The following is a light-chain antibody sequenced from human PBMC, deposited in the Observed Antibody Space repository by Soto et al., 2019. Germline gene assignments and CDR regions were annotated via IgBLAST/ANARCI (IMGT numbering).Light chain of an antibody. Sequence: EIVLTQSPGTLSLSPGERATLSCRARQSVSSSYLAWYQQKPGQAPRLLIYGPSSRATGIPDRFSGSGSGTDFTLTISRLEPEDFAVYYCQQYGSSPYTFGQGTKLEIK. CDR1: QSVSSSY. V-gene: IGKV3-20*01. CDR3: QQYGSSPYT. CDR2: GPS. J-gene: IGKJ2*01.